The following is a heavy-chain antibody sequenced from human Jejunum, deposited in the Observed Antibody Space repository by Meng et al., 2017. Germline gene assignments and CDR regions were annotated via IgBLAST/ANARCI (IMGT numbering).Heavy chain of an antibody. J-gene: IGHJ5*02. CDR3: ARAIDGNYGRFDR. CDR2: ISYDARSI. V-gene: IGHV3-74*01. D-gene: IGHD1-7*01. CDR1: GFTLSSHW. Sequence: GGSLKISCTASGFTLSSHWMHWVRQDPGKGLVWVSRISYDARSISYADSVKGRFTISRDNAKNTLYLQMNSLRDEDTALYYCARAIDGNYGRFDRWGQGTLVTVSS.